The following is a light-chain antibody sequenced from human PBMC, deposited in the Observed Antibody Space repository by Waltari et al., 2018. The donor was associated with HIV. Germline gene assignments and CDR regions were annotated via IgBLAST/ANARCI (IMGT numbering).Light chain of an antibody. V-gene: IGKV3-20*01. CDR3: QHYVTSPMYT. CDR2: GAF. J-gene: IGKJ2*01. CDR1: QSVTRAY. Sequence: EIVLTQSPATLSVSPGERATLSCRASQSVTRAYLAWYQQKHGQAPRLLIYGAFIRAIGIPDRFSGSGSGTDFTLTISRLEPEDFAVYCCQHYVTSPMYTLGQGTKVEIK.